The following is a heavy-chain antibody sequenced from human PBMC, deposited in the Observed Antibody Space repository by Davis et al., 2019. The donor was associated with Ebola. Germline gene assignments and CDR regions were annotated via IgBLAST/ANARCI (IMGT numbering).Heavy chain of an antibody. D-gene: IGHD3-3*01. Sequence: AASVTVSCKASGYTFTSYYMHCVRHAPGQGLEWMGIINPSGGSTSYAQKFQGRVTMTRDTSTSTVYMELSSLRSEDTAVYYCARAATYYDFWSGSNGMDVWGQGTTVTVSS. V-gene: IGHV1-46*01. CDR3: ARAATYYDFWSGSNGMDV. CDR2: INPSGGST. J-gene: IGHJ6*02. CDR1: GYTFTSYY.